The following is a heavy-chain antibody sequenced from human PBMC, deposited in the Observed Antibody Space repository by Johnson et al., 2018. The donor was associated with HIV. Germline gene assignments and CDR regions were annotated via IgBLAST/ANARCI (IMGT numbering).Heavy chain of an antibody. D-gene: IGHD3-3*01. CDR1: GFTFSSYA. CDR3: AGAPTYYNFWSGTSGAFDI. CDR2: LSYDGSKE. V-gene: IGHV3-30-3*01. Sequence: QVQLVESGGGVVQPGRSLRLSCAASGFTFSSYAMHWVRQAPGKGLEWVAVLSYDGSKEYYVDSVKGRFNLSRDSSKNTLYLQMNSLRAEDTAVYYCAGAPTYYNFWSGTSGAFDIWGQGTMVTVSS. J-gene: IGHJ3*02.